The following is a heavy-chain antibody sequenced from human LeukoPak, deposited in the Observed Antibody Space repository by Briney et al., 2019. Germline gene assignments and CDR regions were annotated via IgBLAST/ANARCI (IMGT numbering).Heavy chain of an antibody. D-gene: IGHD6-13*01. CDR2: FDPEDGET. J-gene: IGHJ5*02. CDR1: GYTLTELS. V-gene: IGHV1-24*01. CDR3: ATAPEQQLACGWFDP. Sequence: ASVKVSCKVSGYTLTELSMHWVRQAPGKGLEWMGGFDPEDGETIYAQKFQGRVTMTEDTSTDTAYMELSSLRSEDTAVYYCATAPEQQLACGWFDPWGQGTLVTVSS.